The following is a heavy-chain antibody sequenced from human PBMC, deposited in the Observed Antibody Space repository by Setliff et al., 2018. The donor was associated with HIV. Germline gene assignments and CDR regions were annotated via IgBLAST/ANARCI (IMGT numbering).Heavy chain of an antibody. CDR2: IYHSEYT. J-gene: IGHJ6*02. CDR3: ARGRVVVDNYYYYGIDV. CDR1: GGSISSDNW. D-gene: IGHD2-2*01. Sequence: SETLSLTCAVSGGSISSDNWWTWVRQAPGKGLEWIGEIYHSEYTNYNPSLKSRVSMSVDKSKNQFSVKLTSVTAADTAMYYCARGRVVVDNYYYYGIDVWGQGTTVTVSS. V-gene: IGHV4-4*02.